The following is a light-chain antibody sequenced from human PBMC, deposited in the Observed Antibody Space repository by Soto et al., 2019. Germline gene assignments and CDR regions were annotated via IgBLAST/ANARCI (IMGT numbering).Light chain of an antibody. CDR1: QSLLHSNGYNY. CDR2: FGF. Sequence: DIVMTQSPLSLPVTPGEPASMTCRSNQSLLHSNGYNYLDWYLQKPGQSPRLLIYFGFNRASGVPVRFSGSGTGTDYTLTISRLEAEDNGVYFCMQALDPPLTFGPGTKVDIK. J-gene: IGKJ3*01. CDR3: MQALDPPLT. V-gene: IGKV2-28*01.